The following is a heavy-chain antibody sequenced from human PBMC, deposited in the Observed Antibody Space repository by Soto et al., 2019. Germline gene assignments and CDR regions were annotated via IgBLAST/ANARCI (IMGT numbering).Heavy chain of an antibody. CDR3: ARDCKGAGGFDP. D-gene: IGHD2-15*01. CDR2: IGADNGDT. V-gene: IGHV1-18*01. Sequence: QVQLVQSGAEVKKPGASVKVSCKASGYTFSTYGFSWVRQAPGQGLEWMGWIGADNGDTNYAQNFQGRVTMTTDTYTTTPYMELRSLTSDDTAVYFCARDCKGAGGFDPWGQGTLVTVSS. J-gene: IGHJ5*02. CDR1: GYTFSTYG.